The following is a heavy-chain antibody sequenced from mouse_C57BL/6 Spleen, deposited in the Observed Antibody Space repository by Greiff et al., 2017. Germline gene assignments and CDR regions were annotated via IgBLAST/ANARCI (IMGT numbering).Heavy chain of an antibody. Sequence: DVQLQESGPGMVKPSQSLSLTCTVTGYSITSGYDWHWIRHFPGNKLEWMGYISYSGSTNYNPSLKSRISITHDTSKNHFFLKLNSVTTEDTATYYCARNYGSSFKDYFDYWGQGTTLTVSS. CDR3: ARNYGSSFKDYFDY. J-gene: IGHJ2*01. V-gene: IGHV3-1*01. CDR2: ISYSGST. D-gene: IGHD1-1*01. CDR1: GYSITSGYD.